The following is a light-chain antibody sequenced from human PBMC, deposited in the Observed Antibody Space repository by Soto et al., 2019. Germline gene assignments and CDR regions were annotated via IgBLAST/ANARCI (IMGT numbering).Light chain of an antibody. CDR3: QQYFSWA. CDR1: QTISSNY. V-gene: IGKV3-20*01. Sequence: EIVLTQSPGTLSVSPGERATLSCRASQTISSNYLAWYQQKPGQAPSLLIYGTSSRATGIPDRFSGSGSGTDFTLTISRLEPEDSAIYYCQQYFSWAFGQGTKVEI. CDR2: GTS. J-gene: IGKJ1*01.